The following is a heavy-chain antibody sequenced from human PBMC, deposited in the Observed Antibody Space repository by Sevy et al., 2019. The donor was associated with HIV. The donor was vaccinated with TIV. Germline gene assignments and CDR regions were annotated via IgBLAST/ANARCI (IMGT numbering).Heavy chain of an antibody. CDR2: IIPMFETA. D-gene: IGHD6-13*01. CDR1: GRTFRNYA. V-gene: IGHV1-69*13. CDR3: ARSISWYASFDS. J-gene: IGHJ4*02. Sequence: ASVKVSCKASGRTFRNYALSWVRQAPGQELEWMGGIIPMFETANYVQKFQGRVTITADESTNTAYMELSSLRSEDTAIYYCARSISWYASFDSWGQGTLVTVSS.